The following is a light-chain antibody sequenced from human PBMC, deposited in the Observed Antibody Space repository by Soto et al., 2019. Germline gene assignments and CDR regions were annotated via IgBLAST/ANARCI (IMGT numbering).Light chain of an antibody. J-gene: IGKJ4*01. CDR3: QQSHSTPLT. Sequence: DIQMTQSPSSLSASVGDRVTITCRASQSISTYVNWYQQKPGKAPKVLICAASSLKSGVPSRFSGSGSGTDFTLTISNLQPADFATYYCQQSHSTPLTLGGGTKVDIK. V-gene: IGKV1-39*01. CDR1: QSISTY. CDR2: AAS.